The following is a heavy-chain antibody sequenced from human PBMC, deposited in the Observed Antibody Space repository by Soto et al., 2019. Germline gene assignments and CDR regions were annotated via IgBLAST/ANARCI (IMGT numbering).Heavy chain of an antibody. CDR1: GFTFSSYG. CDR3: ARMYSSGWYNWFDP. V-gene: IGHV3-30*03. J-gene: IGHJ5*02. CDR2: ISYDGSNK. D-gene: IGHD6-19*01. Sequence: QVQLVESGGGVVQPGRSLRLSCAASGFTFSSYGMHWVRQAPGKGLEWVAVISYDGSNKYYADSVKGRFTISRDNSKNTLYLRMNSLRAEDTAVYYCARMYSSGWYNWFDPWGQGTLVTVSS.